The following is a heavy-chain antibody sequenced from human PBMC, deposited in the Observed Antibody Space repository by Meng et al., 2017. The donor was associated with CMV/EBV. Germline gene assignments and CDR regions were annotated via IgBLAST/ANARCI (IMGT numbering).Heavy chain of an antibody. J-gene: IGHJ6*02. V-gene: IGHV3-21*01. CDR1: GFTFSSYS. CDR2: ISSSSSYI. D-gene: IGHD6-6*01. Sequence: GGSLKISCAASGFTFSSYSMNWVRQAPGKGLEWVSSISSSSSYIYYADSVKGRFTISRDNAKNSLYLQMNSLRAEDTAVYYCAGIPSIAARPPYYYGMDVWGQGTTVTVSS. CDR3: AGIPSIAARPPYYYGMDV.